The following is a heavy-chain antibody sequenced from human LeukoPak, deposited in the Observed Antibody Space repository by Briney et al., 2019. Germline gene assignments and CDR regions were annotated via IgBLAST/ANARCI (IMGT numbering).Heavy chain of an antibody. CDR3: ARGDVVATNYHDY. D-gene: IGHD5-12*01. CDR2: LNPNSGGT. CDR1: GYIFTDYY. V-gene: IGHV1-2*02. J-gene: IGHJ4*02. Sequence: ASVKVSCKASGYIFTDYYVHWVRQAPGQELEWMGWLNPNSGGTNYAQKFQGRVTMTRDTSINTAYMELSRLRSDDTALYYCARGDVVATNYHDYWGQGTLVTVSS.